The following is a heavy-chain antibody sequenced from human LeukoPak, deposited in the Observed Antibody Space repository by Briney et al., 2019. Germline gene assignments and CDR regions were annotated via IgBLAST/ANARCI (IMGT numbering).Heavy chain of an antibody. J-gene: IGHJ4*02. D-gene: IGHD3-22*01. Sequence: GASVKVSCKASGYTFTSYYMHWVRQAPGQGLEWMGWINPNSGGTNYAQKFQGRVTMTRDTSISTAYMELSRLRSDDTAVYYCARAMDDSSGYPSFSLGYWGQGTLVTVSS. CDR2: INPNSGGT. CDR1: GYTFTSYY. V-gene: IGHV1-2*02. CDR3: ARAMDDSSGYPSFSLGY.